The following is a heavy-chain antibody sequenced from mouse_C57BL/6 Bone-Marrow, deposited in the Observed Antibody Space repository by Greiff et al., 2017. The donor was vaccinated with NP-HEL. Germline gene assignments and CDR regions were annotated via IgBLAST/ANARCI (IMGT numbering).Heavy chain of an antibody. J-gene: IGHJ2*01. CDR1: GYAFSSSW. V-gene: IGHV1-82*01. Sequence: QVQLQQSGPELVKPGASVKISCKASGYAFSSSWMNWVKQRPGKGLEWIGRIYPGDGDTNYNGKFKGKATLTADKSSSTAYMQLSSLTSEDAAVYFCARSRAGRYFDYWGQGTTLTVSS. D-gene: IGHD3-1*01. CDR2: IYPGDGDT. CDR3: ARSRAGRYFDY.